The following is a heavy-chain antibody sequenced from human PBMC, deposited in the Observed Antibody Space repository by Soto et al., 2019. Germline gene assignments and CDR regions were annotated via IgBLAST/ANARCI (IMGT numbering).Heavy chain of an antibody. CDR2: IYYSGST. Sequence: NPSETLSLTCTVSGGSISSYYWSWIRQPPGKGLEWIGYIYYSGSTNYNPSLKSRVTISVDTSKNQFSLKLSSVTAADTAVYYCARGLDNWNYVGGYYYGMDVWGQGTTVTVSS. D-gene: IGHD1-7*01. J-gene: IGHJ6*02. V-gene: IGHV4-59*13. CDR1: GGSISSYY. CDR3: ARGLDNWNYVGGYYYGMDV.